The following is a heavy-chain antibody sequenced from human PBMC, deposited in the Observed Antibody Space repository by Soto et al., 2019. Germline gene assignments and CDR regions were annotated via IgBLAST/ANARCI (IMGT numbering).Heavy chain of an antibody. D-gene: IGHD2-8*02. CDR2: INHSGST. CDR1: GGSFSGYY. J-gene: IGHJ4*02. V-gene: IGHV4-34*01. Sequence: PSETLSLTCAVYGGSFSGYYWTWIRQPPGTGLEWIGEINHSGSTNYNPSLKSRVTISVDTSKNQFTLKLTSVTAADTAVYYCARDKITGLFDYWGQGTLVTVSS. CDR3: ARDKITGLFDY.